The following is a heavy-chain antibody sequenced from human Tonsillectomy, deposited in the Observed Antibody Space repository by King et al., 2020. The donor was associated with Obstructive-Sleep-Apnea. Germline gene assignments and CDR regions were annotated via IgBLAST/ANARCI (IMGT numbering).Heavy chain of an antibody. CDR2: IHDRGTT. CDR3: ARDLSGYGGNTLSRAFDI. Sequence: VQLQESGPGLVKPSQTLSLTCNVSGGSISNGYNYWSWIRQHPEKGLEWIGYIHDRGTTYYNPSLESRVTISIDTSKNLFSLRLTSATAADTAVYYCARDLSGYGGNTLSRAFDIWGQGTMVTVSS. V-gene: IGHV4-31*03. J-gene: IGHJ3*02. CDR1: GGSISNGYNY. D-gene: IGHD4-23*01.